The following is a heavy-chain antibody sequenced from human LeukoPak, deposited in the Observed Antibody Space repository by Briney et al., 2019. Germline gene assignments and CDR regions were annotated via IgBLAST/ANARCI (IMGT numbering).Heavy chain of an antibody. J-gene: IGHJ4*02. CDR2: ISSGGSNT. V-gene: IGHV3-74*01. CDR3: ARDRGNTFDY. CDR1: GFTFSIYW. D-gene: IGHD3-10*01. Sequence: GESLKISCKGSGFTFSIYWMHWVRQAPGKGLVWVSRISSGGSNTIYADSVKGRFTISRDNAKNTLYLQMNSLRAEDTAVYYCARDRGNTFDYWGQGTLVTVSS.